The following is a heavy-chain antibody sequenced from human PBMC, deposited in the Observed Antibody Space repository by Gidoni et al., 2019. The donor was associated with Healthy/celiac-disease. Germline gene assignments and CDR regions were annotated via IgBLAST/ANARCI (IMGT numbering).Heavy chain of an antibody. CDR3: ARYFVESVAGIWWFDP. D-gene: IGHD6-19*01. J-gene: IGHJ5*02. Sequence: QVQLQQWGAGLLKPSETLSLTCAVYGGSFSGYYWSWIRQPPGKGLEWIGEINHSGSTNYNPSLKSRVTISVDTSKNQCSLKLSSVTAADTAVYYCARYFVESVAGIWWFDPWGQGTLVTVSS. V-gene: IGHV4-34*01. CDR1: GGSFSGYY. CDR2: INHSGST.